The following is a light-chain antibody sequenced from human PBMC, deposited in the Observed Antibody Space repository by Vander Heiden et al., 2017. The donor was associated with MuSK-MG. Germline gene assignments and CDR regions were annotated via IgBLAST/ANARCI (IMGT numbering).Light chain of an antibody. CDR2: VNS. V-gene: IGLV1-40*01. J-gene: IGLJ2*01. CDR3: QSYDSSLGGSQGV. CDR1: SSNIGAGYD. Sequence: QSVLTQPPSVSGAPGQRVTISCTGSSSNIGAGYDVHWYQQLPGTAPKLLIYVNSNRPSGVPDRFSGSKYGTSAYLAINGLQAEDEADYYCQSYDSSLGGSQGVFGGGTKLTVL.